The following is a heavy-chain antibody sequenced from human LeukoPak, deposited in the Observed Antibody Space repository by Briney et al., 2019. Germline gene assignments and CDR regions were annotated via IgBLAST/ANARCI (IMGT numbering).Heavy chain of an antibody. J-gene: IGHJ4*02. V-gene: IGHV4-39*01. CDR1: GGSISSSSYY. Sequence: SETLSLTCTVSGGSISSSSYYWGWIRQRPGKGLEWIGSIYYSGSTYYNPSLKSRVTISVETSKNQFSLKLSSVTAADTAVYYCASAAQTLGYCSGGSCYSSRPFDYWGQGTLVTVSS. CDR2: IYYSGST. D-gene: IGHD2-15*01. CDR3: ASAAQTLGYCSGGSCYSSRPFDY.